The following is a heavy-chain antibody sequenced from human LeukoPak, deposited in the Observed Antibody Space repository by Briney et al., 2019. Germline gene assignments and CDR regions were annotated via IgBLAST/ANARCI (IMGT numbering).Heavy chain of an antibody. J-gene: IGHJ4*02. CDR1: GFTFSAYG. Sequence: GGSLRLSCAASGFTFSAYGMHWVRQAPGKGLEWVSSISSSSSYIYYADSVKGRFTISRDNAKNSLYLQMNSLRAEDTAVYYCARDKQQLLNDYWGQGTLVTVSS. D-gene: IGHD6-13*01. CDR2: ISSSSSYI. V-gene: IGHV3-21*01. CDR3: ARDKQQLLNDY.